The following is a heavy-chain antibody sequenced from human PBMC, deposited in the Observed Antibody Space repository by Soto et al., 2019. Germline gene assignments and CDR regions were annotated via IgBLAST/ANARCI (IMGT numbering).Heavy chain of an antibody. CDR1: GGTFSSYA. J-gene: IGHJ6*02. D-gene: IGHD2-2*01. CDR2: IIPIPGTA. V-gene: IGHV1-69*01. CDR3: ARSQGSSTSLEIYYYYYYGMEV. Sequence: QVPLVQSGAEVKKPGSSVKVSCKASGGTFSSYAISWVRQAPGQGLEWMGGIIPIPGTANYAQKFQGRVTITADESTSTAYMELSSLRSEDTAVYYCARSQGSSTSLEIYYYYYYGMEVWGQGTTVTVSS.